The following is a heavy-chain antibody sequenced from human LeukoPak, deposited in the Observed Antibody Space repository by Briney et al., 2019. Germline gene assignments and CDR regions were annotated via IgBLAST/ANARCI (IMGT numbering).Heavy chain of an antibody. CDR1: GFTFSSYS. V-gene: IGHV3-48*04. CDR2: ISSSSSTI. J-gene: IGHJ2*01. Sequence: PGGSLRLSCAASGFTFSSYSMNWVRQAPGKGLEWVSYISSSSSTIYYADSVKGRFTISRDNAKNSLYLQMNSLRAEDTAVYYCARPSGIAGWYFDLWGRGTLVTVSS. D-gene: IGHD6-13*01. CDR3: ARPSGIAGWYFDL.